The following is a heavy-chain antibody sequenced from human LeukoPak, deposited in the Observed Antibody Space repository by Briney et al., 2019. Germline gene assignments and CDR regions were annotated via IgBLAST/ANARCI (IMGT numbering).Heavy chain of an antibody. J-gene: IGHJ4*02. Sequence: GGPLRLSCAVSGITLSNYGMSWVRQAPGKGLEWVAGIGGSGGRTNYADSVKGRFTISRDNPKNTLYLQMNSLRAEDTAVYFCAKRGVVIRVILVGFHKEAYYFDSRGQGALVIVSS. CDR2: IGGSGGRT. D-gene: IGHD3-22*01. CDR1: GITLSNYG. V-gene: IGHV3-23*01. CDR3: AKRGVVIRVILVGFHKEAYYFDS.